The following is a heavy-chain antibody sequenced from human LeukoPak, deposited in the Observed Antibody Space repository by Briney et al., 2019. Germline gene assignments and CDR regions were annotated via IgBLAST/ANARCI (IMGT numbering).Heavy chain of an antibody. D-gene: IGHD1-26*01. J-gene: IGHJ4*02. CDR2: IYYSGST. CDR3: ARDGPVGATDV. Sequence: SETLSLTCTVSGGSISSYYWSWIRQPPGKGLEWIGYIYYSGSTNYNPSLKGRVTISVDTSKNQFSLKLSSVTAADTAVYYCARDGPVGATDVWGQGTLVTVSS. V-gene: IGHV4-59*01. CDR1: GGSISSYY.